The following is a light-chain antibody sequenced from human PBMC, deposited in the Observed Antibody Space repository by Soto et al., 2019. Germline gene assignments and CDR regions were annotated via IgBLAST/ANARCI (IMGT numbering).Light chain of an antibody. CDR1: SGSVSTSYY. CDR3: ALYMGSGIWV. J-gene: IGLJ3*02. Sequence: QTVVTQEPSFSVSPGRTVTLTCGLSSGSVSTSYYPSWYQQTPGQAPRTLIYSPNTRSSGVPDRFSGSILGNKTALTITGAHADDEADYYCALYMGSGIWVFGGGTKLTVL. V-gene: IGLV8-61*01. CDR2: SPN.